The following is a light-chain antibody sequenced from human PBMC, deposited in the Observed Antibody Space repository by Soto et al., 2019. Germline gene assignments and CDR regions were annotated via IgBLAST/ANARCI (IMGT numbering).Light chain of an antibody. Sequence: EKVMTQSPATLSVSPGERATLSCRASQSVSSNLAWYQQKPGQAPRLLIYSASTRATGIPARFSGSGTGTEFTLTISSLQSEDFAVYYCQQYSSYSPLTFGGGTKVEIK. CDR1: QSVSSN. V-gene: IGKV3-15*01. J-gene: IGKJ4*01. CDR3: QQYSSYSPLT. CDR2: SAS.